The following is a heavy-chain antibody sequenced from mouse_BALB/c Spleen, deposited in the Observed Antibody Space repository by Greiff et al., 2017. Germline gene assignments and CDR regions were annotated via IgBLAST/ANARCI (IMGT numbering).Heavy chain of an antibody. CDR2: IYPGNSDT. V-gene: IGHV1-5*01. CDR1: GYTFTSYW. Sequence: VQLQQSGTVLARPGASVKMSCKASGYTFTSYWMHWVKQRPGQGLEWIGAIYPGNSDTSYNQKFKGKAKLTAVTSTSTAYMELSSLTNEDSAVYYCTRPFYYGYDGFAYWGQGTLVTVSA. D-gene: IGHD2-2*01. J-gene: IGHJ3*01. CDR3: TRPFYYGYDGFAY.